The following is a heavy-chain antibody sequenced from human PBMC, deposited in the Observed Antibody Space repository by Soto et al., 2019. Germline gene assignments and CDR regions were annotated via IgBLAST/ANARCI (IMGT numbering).Heavy chain of an antibody. CDR3: ARLSSYGLVSQYYFDY. CDR2: NYPGDSDT. CDR1: GYSFTSYW. V-gene: IGHV5-51*01. J-gene: IGHJ4*02. Sequence: PGESPKIPCKGFGYSFTSYWLGWVRQMPGKGLERVGINYPGDSDTRYSPSFQGQVTISAVKSVSTAYLQSSSLKASDTAMYYCARLSSYGLVSQYYFDYWGQGTLVTVSS. D-gene: IGHD5-18*01.